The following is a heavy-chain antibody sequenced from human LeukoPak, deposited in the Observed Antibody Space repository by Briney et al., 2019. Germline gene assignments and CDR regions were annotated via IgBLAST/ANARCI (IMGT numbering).Heavy chain of an antibody. Sequence: GRSLRLSCAASGFTFSSYGMHWVRQAPGKGLEWVAVIWYDGSNKYYAGSVKGRFTISRDNSKNTLYLQMNSLRAEDTAVYYCARDPANYYDSSGYYTDEYYYYGMDVWGQGTTVTVSS. D-gene: IGHD3-22*01. CDR1: GFTFSSYG. V-gene: IGHV3-33*01. CDR3: ARDPANYYDSSGYYTDEYYYYGMDV. CDR2: IWYDGSNK. J-gene: IGHJ6*02.